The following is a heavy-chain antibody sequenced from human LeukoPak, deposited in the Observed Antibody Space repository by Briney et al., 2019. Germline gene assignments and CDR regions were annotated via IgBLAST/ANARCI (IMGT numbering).Heavy chain of an antibody. J-gene: IGHJ4*02. V-gene: IGHV3-21*01. CDR2: ISSSSSYI. D-gene: IGHD6-13*01. Sequence: GGSLRLSCAASGFTFSSYSMNWVRQAPGKGLEWVSSISSSSSYIYYADSVKGRFTISRDNAKNSLYLQMNSLRAEDTAVYYCARGEMIAADFDYWGQGTLVTVSS. CDR1: GFTFSSYS. CDR3: ARGEMIAADFDY.